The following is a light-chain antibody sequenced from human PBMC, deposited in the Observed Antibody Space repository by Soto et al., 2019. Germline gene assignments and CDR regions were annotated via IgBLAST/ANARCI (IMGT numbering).Light chain of an antibody. CDR2: LNSDGRH. J-gene: IGLJ2*01. Sequence: QLVLTQSPSASASLGASVRLTCTLSSGHSSYAIAWHQQQPEKGPRYLMKLNSDGRHTKGDGIPDRFSGSSSGAERYLTISSLQSEDEGDYYCQTWTTGIVVFGGGTKVTVL. CDR1: SGHSSYA. V-gene: IGLV4-69*01. CDR3: QTWTTGIVV.